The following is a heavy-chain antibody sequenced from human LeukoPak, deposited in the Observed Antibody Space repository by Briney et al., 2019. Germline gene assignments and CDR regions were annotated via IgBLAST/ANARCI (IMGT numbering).Heavy chain of an antibody. V-gene: IGHV4-30-2*01. J-gene: IGHJ5*02. CDR3: ARTQSSSSGDGMGWFDP. D-gene: IGHD6-6*01. CDR1: GGSISSGGYS. CDR2: IYHSGST. Sequence: PSETLSLTCAVSGGSISSGGYSWSWIRQPPGKGLEWIGYIYHSGSTYYNPSLKSRVTISVGRSKNQFSLKLSSVTAADTAVYYCARTQSSSSGDGMGWFDPWGQGTLVTVSS.